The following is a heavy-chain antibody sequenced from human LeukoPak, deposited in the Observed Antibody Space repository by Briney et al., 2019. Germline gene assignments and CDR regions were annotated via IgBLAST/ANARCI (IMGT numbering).Heavy chain of an antibody. D-gene: IGHD3-22*01. J-gene: IGHJ4*02. CDR3: ARAADYYDSRPFDY. V-gene: IGHV3-11*01. CDR1: GFTFSDYY. Sequence: GGSLRLSCAASGFTFSDYYMSWIRRAPGKGLEWVSYISSSGSTIYYADSVKGRFTISRDNAKNSLYLQMNSLRAEDTAVYYCARAADYYDSRPFDYWGQGTLVTVSS. CDR2: ISSSGSTI.